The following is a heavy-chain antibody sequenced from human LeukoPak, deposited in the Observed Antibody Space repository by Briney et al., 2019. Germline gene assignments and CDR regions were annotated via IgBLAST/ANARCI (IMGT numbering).Heavy chain of an antibody. J-gene: IGHJ4*02. CDR2: ISDDGSHT. V-gene: IGHV3-74*01. CDR1: GFTFSSYW. D-gene: IGHD3-9*01. CDR3: ARVFATGPSFDY. Sequence: GGSLRLSCAASGFTFSSYWMHWVRQSPGKGLEWVSRISDDGSHTGYADSVKGRFTISRDNARNTLFLQTNSLRAEDTAVYYCARVFATGPSFDYWGQGTLVTVSS.